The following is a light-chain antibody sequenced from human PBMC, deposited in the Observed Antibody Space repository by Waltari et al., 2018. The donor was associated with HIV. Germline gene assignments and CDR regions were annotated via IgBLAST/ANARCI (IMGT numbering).Light chain of an antibody. J-gene: IGLJ2*01. V-gene: IGLV1-47*01. CDR2: RIN. Sequence: QSVLTQPPSASGTPGQRVTISCSGSSSNIGSKYVYWYQKLPGTTPKLLIYRINRRPSGFPDRFSGSKYGTSASLAISGLRSEDEADYYCAAWDDSLSGPLVVFGGGTKLTVL. CDR1: SSNIGSKY. CDR3: AAWDDSLSGPLVV.